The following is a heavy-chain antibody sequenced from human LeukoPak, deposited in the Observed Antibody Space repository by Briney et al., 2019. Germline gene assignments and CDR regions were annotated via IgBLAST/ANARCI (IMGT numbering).Heavy chain of an antibody. CDR1: GGSISSYY. D-gene: IGHD3-9*01. CDR3: ASDDYDILTGYYRSV. V-gene: IGHV4-59*01. CDR2: IYYSGST. J-gene: IGHJ6*02. Sequence: SETLSLTCTVSGGSISSYYWSWIRQPPGKGLEWIGYIYYSGSTNYNPSLKSRVTISVDTSKNQFSLKLSSVTAADTAVSYCASDDYDILTGYYRSVWGQGTTVTVSS.